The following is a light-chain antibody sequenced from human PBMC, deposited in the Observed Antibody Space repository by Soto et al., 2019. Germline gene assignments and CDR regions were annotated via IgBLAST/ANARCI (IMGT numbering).Light chain of an antibody. CDR1: NSDIGNYNY. V-gene: IGLV2-14*01. CDR3: SSYTSSRTLEV. J-gene: IGLJ2*01. CDR2: EVS. Sequence: QSALTQPASVSGSPGQSITISCTGTNSDIGNYNYVSWYQQHPGKAPKVMIYEVSNRPSGVSNRFSGSKSGNTASLTISGLQAEDEANYYCSSYTSSRTLEVLGGGTKLTVL.